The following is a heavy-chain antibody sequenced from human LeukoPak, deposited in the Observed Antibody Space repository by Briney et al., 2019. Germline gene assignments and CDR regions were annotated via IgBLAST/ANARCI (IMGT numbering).Heavy chain of an antibody. CDR1: GFTFSSYE. CDR2: INSSGSII. J-gene: IGHJ4*02. CDR3: ARPQTYYYDSSGYPKGYYFDY. V-gene: IGHV3-48*03. D-gene: IGHD3-22*01. Sequence: PGGSLRLSCAASGFTFSSYEMNWVRQAPGKGLEWVSYINSSGSIIYYADSVKGRFTNSRDNAKNSLYLQMNSLRAEDTAIYYCARPQTYYYDSSGYPKGYYFDYWGQGTLVTVSS.